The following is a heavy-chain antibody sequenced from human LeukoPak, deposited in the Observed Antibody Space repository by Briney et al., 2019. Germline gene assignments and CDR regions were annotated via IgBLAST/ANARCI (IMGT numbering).Heavy chain of an antibody. J-gene: IGHJ4*02. CDR3: ARRYSGYGYFDY. D-gene: IGHD5-12*01. CDR2: MHYSGST. CDR1: GVSISNTGYY. Sequence: SETLSLTCTVSGVSISNTGYYWGWIRQPPGKGLEWIGSMHYSGSTYYNPSLKSRVTMPVDTSKNQFSLKLSSVTAADTAVYYCARRYSGYGYFDYWGQGTLVTVSS. V-gene: IGHV4-39*01.